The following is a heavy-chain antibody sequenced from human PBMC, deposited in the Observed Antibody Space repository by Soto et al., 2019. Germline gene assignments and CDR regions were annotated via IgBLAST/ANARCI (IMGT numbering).Heavy chain of an antibody. Sequence: PGRSLRLSCGASGFTFSAFGMHWVRQAPGKGLEWVAIISYDGILKYYADPLKGRFTIYRDTSKSALYLQMNSLRPEDTAVYYCAKDFKISGGHYGSLNYYYGMDVWGQGTTVTVSS. CDR3: AKDFKISGGHYGSLNYYYGMDV. CDR1: GFTFSAFG. J-gene: IGHJ6*02. V-gene: IGHV3-30*18. CDR2: ISYDGILK. D-gene: IGHD3-10*01.